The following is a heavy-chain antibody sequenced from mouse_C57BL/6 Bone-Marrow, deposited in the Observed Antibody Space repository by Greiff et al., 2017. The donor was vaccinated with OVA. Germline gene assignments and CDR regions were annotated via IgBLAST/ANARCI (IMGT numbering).Heavy chain of an antibody. CDR2: INYDGSGT. D-gene: IGHD1-1*01. CDR1: GFTFSDYY. CDR3: ARDREYYGSSFDY. J-gene: IGHJ2*01. V-gene: IGHV5-16*01. Sequence: EVKLVESEGGLVQPGSSMKLSCTASGFTFSDYYMAWVRQVPEKGLEWVANINYDGSGTYYLDSLKSRFIISRDNAKNILYLQMSSLKSEDTATYYCARDREYYGSSFDYWGQGTTLTVSS.